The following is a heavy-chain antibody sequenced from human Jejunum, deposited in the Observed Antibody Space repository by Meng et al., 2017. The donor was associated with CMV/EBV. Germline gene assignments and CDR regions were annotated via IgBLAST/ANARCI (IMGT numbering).Heavy chain of an antibody. V-gene: IGHV4-4*02. D-gene: IGHD3-22*01. CDR3: ARNGFYSLDF. CDR2: IYHGESE. Sequence: TGAVSGDSRRRSDWWSWVRQPPGKGLEWIGEIYHGESETYNTSLKSRVTISVDKSKNQLSLKLSSVTAADTAVYYCARNGFYSLDFWGQGTLVTVSS. J-gene: IGHJ4*02. CDR1: GDSRRRSDW.